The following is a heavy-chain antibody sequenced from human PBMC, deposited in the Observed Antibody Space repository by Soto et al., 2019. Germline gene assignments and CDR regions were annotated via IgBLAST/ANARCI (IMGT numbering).Heavy chain of an antibody. CDR2: ISGSDGKT. V-gene: IGHV3-23*01. Sequence: PGGSLRLSCAASGFSFGSYALSWVRQAPGKGLEWVSTISGSDGKTFYAGSVKGRFSISRDTSQSTLYLQMNSLRADDTAVYYCARWRYLDYWGQGTRVTVSS. CDR1: GFSFGSYA. D-gene: IGHD2-15*01. CDR3: ARWRYLDY. J-gene: IGHJ4*02.